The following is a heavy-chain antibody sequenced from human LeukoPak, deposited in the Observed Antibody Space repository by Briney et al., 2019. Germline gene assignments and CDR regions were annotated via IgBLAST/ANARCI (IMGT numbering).Heavy chain of an antibody. CDR2: IYHSGST. V-gene: IGHV4-39*01. Sequence: SETLSLTCTVSGGSLSTYYWGWIRQPPGKGLEWVGIIYHSGSTYYNPSLKSRVTMSVDTSKNQLSLMLSSVTATDTAVYYCARQVVSTAMIDYWGRGTLVTVSS. CDR1: GGSLSTYY. J-gene: IGHJ4*02. D-gene: IGHD2-2*01. CDR3: ARQVVSTAMIDY.